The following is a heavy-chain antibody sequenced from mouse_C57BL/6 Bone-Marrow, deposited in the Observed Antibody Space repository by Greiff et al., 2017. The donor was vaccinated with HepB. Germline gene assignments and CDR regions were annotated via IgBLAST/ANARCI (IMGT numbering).Heavy chain of an antibody. CDR2: IDPSDSYT. CDR3: AKERNWDHWYFDV. Sequence: VQLQQPGAELVKPGASVKLSCKASGYTFTSYWMQWVKQRPGQGLEWIGEIDPSDSYTNYNQKFKGKATLTVDTSSSTAYMQLSSLTSEDSAVYYCAKERNWDHWYFDVWGTGTTVTVS. D-gene: IGHD4-1*01. CDR1: GYTFTSYW. J-gene: IGHJ1*03. V-gene: IGHV1-50*01.